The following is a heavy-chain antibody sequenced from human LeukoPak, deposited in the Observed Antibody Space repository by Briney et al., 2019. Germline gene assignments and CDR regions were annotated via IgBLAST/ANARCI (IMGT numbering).Heavy chain of an antibody. CDR1: GGTFSSYA. Sequence: ASVKVSCKASGGTFSSYAISWVRQAPGQGLEWMGGIIPIFGTANYAQKFQGRVTITADESTSTAYMELSSLRSEDTAVYYCASVTTVTTKGHGAFDIWGQGTMVTVSS. CDR3: ASVTTVTTKGHGAFDI. V-gene: IGHV1-69*01. D-gene: IGHD4-17*01. J-gene: IGHJ3*02. CDR2: IIPIFGTA.